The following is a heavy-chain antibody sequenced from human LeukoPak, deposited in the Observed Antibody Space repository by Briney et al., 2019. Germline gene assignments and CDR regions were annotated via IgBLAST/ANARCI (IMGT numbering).Heavy chain of an antibody. CDR2: INPNSGGT. D-gene: IGHD3-22*01. CDR1: GYTFTGYY. CDR3: ARWVDDSSGYYIDY. V-gene: IGHV1-2*02. J-gene: IGHJ4*02. Sequence: ASVKVSCKASGYTFTGYYMHWVRQAPGQGLEWMGWINPNSGGTNYAQKFQGRVTMTRDTSIGTAYMELSRLRSDDTAVYYCARWVDDSSGYYIDYWGQGTLVTVSS.